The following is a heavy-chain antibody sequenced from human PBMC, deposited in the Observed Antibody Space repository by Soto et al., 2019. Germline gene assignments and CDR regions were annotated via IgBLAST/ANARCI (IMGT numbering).Heavy chain of an antibody. V-gene: IGHV4-30-2*01. J-gene: IGHJ4*02. CDR2: IYHSGST. Sequence: PSETLSLTCAVSGGSISSGGYSWSWIRQPPGKGLEWIGYIYHSGSTYYNPSLKSRVTISVDRSKNQFSLKLSSVTAADTAVYYCTTDSSFDYWGQGTLVTVSS. CDR1: GGSISSGGYS. CDR3: TTDSSFDY.